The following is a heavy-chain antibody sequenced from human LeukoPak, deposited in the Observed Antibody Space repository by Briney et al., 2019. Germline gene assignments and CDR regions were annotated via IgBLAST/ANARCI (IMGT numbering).Heavy chain of an antibody. J-gene: IGHJ6*04. CDR3: ARDPGRGEDGMDV. CDR1: GYTFTGYY. CDR2: INPNSGGT. D-gene: IGHD3-10*01. V-gene: IGHV1-2*04. Sequence: ASVKVSCKASGYTFTGYYMHWVRQAPGQGLEWMGWINPNSGGTNYAQKFQGWVTMTRDTSISTAYMELSRLRSDDTAVYYCARDPGRGEDGMDVWGKGTTVTVSS.